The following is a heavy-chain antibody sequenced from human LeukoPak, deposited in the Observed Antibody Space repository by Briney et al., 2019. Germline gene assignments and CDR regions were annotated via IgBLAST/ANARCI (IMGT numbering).Heavy chain of an antibody. CDR3: AKDKGYCSSTSCSPADY. Sequence: GGSLRLSCAASGFTFSSYAMGWVRQGPGKGLDWVSTITGSGTNTYYADSVKGRFTISRDNSKNTLYLQMDSLRAEDTAVYYCAKDKGYCSSTSCSPADYWGQGTLVTVSS. CDR1: GFTFSSYA. J-gene: IGHJ4*02. D-gene: IGHD2-2*01. V-gene: IGHV3-23*01. CDR2: ITGSGTNT.